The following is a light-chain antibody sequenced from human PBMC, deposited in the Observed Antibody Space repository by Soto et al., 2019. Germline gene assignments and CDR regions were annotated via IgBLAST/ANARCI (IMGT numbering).Light chain of an antibody. V-gene: IGLV4-69*01. J-gene: IGLJ2*01. CDR2: LNSDGSH. Sequence: QPVLTQSPSASASLGASVTLTCTLSRGHRTYAIAWHQQQPEKGPRFLMRLNSDGSHTKGDGITDRFSGSSSGAERYLTISSLQSEDEADYYCQTWGTGIQLFGGGTKLTVL. CDR3: QTWGTGIQL. CDR1: RGHRTYA.